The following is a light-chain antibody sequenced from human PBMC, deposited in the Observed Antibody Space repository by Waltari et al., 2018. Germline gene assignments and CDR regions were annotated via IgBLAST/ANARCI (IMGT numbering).Light chain of an antibody. Sequence: QSALTQPASVSGSPGQSVTIFCAGTSNDVGGYNSVSCDQEHPGQAPRVIIYDVSDRPSGVSDRFSGSKSGNTASLTISGLQAEDEADYYCSSQSSNDVVLFGGGTKLTVL. CDR3: SSQSSNDVVL. V-gene: IGLV2-14*01. J-gene: IGLJ2*01. CDR1: SNDVGGYNS. CDR2: DVS.